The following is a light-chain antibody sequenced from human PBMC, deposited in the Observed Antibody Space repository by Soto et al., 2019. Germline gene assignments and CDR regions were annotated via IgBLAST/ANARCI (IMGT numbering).Light chain of an antibody. CDR1: QSVSSY. V-gene: IGKV3-11*01. J-gene: IGKJ1*01. Sequence: EIVLTQSPATLSLSPGERATLSCSASQSVSSYLAWYQQKPGQAPRLLIYDASNRATGIPARFSGSETGTDFTRTISSLEPEDFAVYYWQQRSTWPPWTFGQGTKVEIK. CDR2: DAS. CDR3: QQRSTWPPWT.